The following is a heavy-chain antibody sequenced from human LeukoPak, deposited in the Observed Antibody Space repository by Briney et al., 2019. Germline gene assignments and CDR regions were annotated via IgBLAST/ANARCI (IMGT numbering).Heavy chain of an antibody. Sequence: GRSLRLSCAASGFTFSNFAMHWVRQAPGKGLEWVAVISYDAKNKHHADSLKGRFTISRDNSKNTLYLDMNSLRAEDTAVYFCATSHREDFWFGQLYYYYGMDDWGQGTTVTVSS. CDR3: ATSHREDFWFGQLYYYYGMDD. D-gene: IGHD3-10*01. CDR2: ISYDAKNK. CDR1: GFTFSNFA. V-gene: IGHV3-30*03. J-gene: IGHJ6*02.